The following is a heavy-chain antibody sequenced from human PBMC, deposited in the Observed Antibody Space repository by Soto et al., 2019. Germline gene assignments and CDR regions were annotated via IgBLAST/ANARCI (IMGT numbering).Heavy chain of an antibody. J-gene: IGHJ4*02. CDR2: IWYDGSNK. Sequence: QVQLVESGGGVVQPGRSLRLSCAASGFTFSSYGMHWVRQAPGKGLEWVAVIWYDGSNKYYADSVKGRFTISRDNSTNTLYLQMNSLRAEDTAVYYCARDTGLALVTHLVYWGQGTLVTVSS. CDR3: ARDTGLALVTHLVY. V-gene: IGHV3-33*01. D-gene: IGHD6-13*01. CDR1: GFTFSSYG.